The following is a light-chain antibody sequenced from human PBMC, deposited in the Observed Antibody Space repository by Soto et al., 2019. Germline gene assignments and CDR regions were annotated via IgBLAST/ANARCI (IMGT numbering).Light chain of an antibody. CDR2: GAS. CDR1: QSVNNN. Sequence: EIVMTQSPATLSVSPGERASLSCRASQSVNNNLARYQQKPGQAPTLLIYGASTRATGIPARFSGSVSGSDFTLTISSLQSEDFAIYYCQQYNNWWTFGQGTKVEIK. J-gene: IGKJ1*01. V-gene: IGKV3-15*01. CDR3: QQYNNWWT.